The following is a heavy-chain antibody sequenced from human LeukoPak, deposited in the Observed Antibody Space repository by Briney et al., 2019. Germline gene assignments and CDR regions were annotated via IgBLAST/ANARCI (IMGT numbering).Heavy chain of an antibody. D-gene: IGHD2-2*01. CDR3: VASGERDCTSTSCPFDY. CDR1: GFTFSSYA. CDR2: ISSNGGST. V-gene: IGHV3-23*01. Sequence: GGSLRLSCAASGFTFSSYAMSWVRQAPGKGLEWVSAISSNGGSTYYADSVKGRFSISRDSSKNTLYLQMSSLRAEDTAVYYCVASGERDCTSTSCPFDYWGQGTLVTVSS. J-gene: IGHJ4*02.